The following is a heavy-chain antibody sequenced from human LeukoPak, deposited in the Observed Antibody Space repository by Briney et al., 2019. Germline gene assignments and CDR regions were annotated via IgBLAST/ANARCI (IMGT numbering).Heavy chain of an antibody. CDR3: ARSSSSWYLNWFDP. CDR1: GYSFTTYW. J-gene: IGHJ5*02. D-gene: IGHD6-13*01. Sequence: GESLKISCKGSGYSFTTYWIGWVRQLSGKGLEWMGIIYPGDSDTRYSPSFQGQVTISADKSISTAYLQWSSLKASDTAMYYCARSSSSWYLNWFDPWGPGNPGHRLL. CDR2: IYPGDSDT. V-gene: IGHV5-51*01.